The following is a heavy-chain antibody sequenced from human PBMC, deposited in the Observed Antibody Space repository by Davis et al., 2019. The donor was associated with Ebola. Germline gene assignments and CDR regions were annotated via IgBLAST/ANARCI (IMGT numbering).Heavy chain of an antibody. D-gene: IGHD3-10*01. CDR2: INPNSGGT. Sequence: AASVKVSCKASEYTFTGHYIHWVRQAPGQGLDWMGRINPNSGGTNYAQKFQGRVTMTRDTSISTAYMELSRLSSDETAVYYCATLWFGELLGMDVWGKRTTVTVSS. CDR3: ATLWFGELLGMDV. V-gene: IGHV1-2*06. J-gene: IGHJ6*04. CDR1: EYTFTGHY.